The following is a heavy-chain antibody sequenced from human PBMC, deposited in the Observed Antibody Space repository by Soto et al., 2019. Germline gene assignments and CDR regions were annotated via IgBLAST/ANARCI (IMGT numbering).Heavy chain of an antibody. CDR3: ARALRDSSSWNDYYGMDV. D-gene: IGHD6-13*01. V-gene: IGHV1-2*04. Sequence: QVQLVQSGAEVKKPGASVKVSCKASGYTFTGYYMHWVRQAPGQGLEWMGWINPNSGGTNYAQKLQGWVTMTRDTSISTAYMELSRLRSDDTAVYYCARALRDSSSWNDYYGMDVWGQGTTVTVSS. CDR2: INPNSGGT. J-gene: IGHJ6*02. CDR1: GYTFTGYY.